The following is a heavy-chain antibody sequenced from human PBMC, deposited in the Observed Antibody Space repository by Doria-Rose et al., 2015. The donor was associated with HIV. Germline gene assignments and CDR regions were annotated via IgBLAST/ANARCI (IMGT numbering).Heavy chain of an antibody. CDR3: ARIKSSMWYHKYYFAS. J-gene: IGHJ4*02. D-gene: IGHD6-13*01. V-gene: IGHV2-26*01. Sequence: SGPVLVKPTETLTLTCTVSGVSLSSPGMGVSWIRQPPGKALEWLANMFSDDERSYKTSLKSRLTISRDTSKSQVCLTMTDMDPVDTATYYCARIKSSMWYHKYYFASWAQGTLVIVSA. CDR2: MFSDDER. CDR1: GVSLSSPGMG.